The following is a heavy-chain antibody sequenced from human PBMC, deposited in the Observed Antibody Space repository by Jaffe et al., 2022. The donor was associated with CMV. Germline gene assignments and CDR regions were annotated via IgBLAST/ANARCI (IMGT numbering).Heavy chain of an antibody. Sequence: QVQLVQSGAEVKKPGASVKVSCKASGYTFTGYYMHWVRQAPGQGLEWMGWINPNSGGTNYAQKFQGRVTMTRDTSISTAYMELSRLRSDDTAVYYCARARFGQRSGRYTQGSTPIDYWGQGTLVTVSS. CDR1: GYTFTGYY. CDR3: ARARFGQRSGRYTQGSTPIDY. CDR2: INPNSGGT. J-gene: IGHJ4*02. D-gene: IGHD3-3*01. V-gene: IGHV1-2*02.